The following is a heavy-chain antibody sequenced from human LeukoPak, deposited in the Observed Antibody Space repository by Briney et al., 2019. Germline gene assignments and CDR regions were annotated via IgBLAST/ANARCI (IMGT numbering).Heavy chain of an antibody. CDR1: GYTFTSYG. CDR3: ARGSGSGYYRIPNDAFDI. D-gene: IGHD3-22*01. Sequence: GASVKVSCKASGYTFTSYGINWVRQATGQGLEWVGWINPNSGNTGYAQKFQGRVTMTRHTSISTAYMELSSLRCAETAVYYCARGSGSGYYRIPNDAFDIWGQGTMVTVSS. CDR2: INPNSGNT. J-gene: IGHJ3*02. V-gene: IGHV1-8*01.